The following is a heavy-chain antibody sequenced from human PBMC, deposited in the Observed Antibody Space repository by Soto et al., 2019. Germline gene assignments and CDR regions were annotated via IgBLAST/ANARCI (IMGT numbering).Heavy chain of an antibody. J-gene: IGHJ3*02. D-gene: IGHD1-26*01. CDR2: IKQDGSEK. Sequence: GGSLRLSCAASGFTFSTYWMSWVRQAPGKGLEWVANIKQDGSEKYYVDSVKGRFTISRDNAKNSLYLQMNSLRAEDAAVYYCARGGRRSGSYADAFDIWGQGT. CDR3: ARGGRRSGSYADAFDI. CDR1: GFTFSTYW. V-gene: IGHV3-7*03.